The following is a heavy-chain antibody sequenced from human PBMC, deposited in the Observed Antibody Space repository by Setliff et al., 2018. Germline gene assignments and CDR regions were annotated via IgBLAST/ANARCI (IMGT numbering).Heavy chain of an antibody. CDR2: INNYNFNT. J-gene: IGHJ6*02. D-gene: IGHD5-12*01. CDR3: ARGGLGGYGLYYYYYGMDV. CDR1: GYSFTTYY. V-gene: IGHV1-18*04. Sequence: ASVKVSCKASGYSFTTYYMHWVRQAPGQGLEWMGWINNYNFNTQYAQKFQGRVTVTTDTSTTTAYMELRSLRSDDTAVYYCARGGLGGYGLYYYYYGMDVWGQGTTVTVSS.